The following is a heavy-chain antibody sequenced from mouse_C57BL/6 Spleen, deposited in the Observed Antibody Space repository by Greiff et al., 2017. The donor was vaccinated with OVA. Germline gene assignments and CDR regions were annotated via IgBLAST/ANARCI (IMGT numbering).Heavy chain of an antibody. D-gene: IGHD1-1*01. J-gene: IGHJ4*01. CDR1: GYTFTSYW. CDR3: AGTTVVANPYYYAMDY. V-gene: IGHV1-64*01. Sequence: QVQLKQPGAELVKPGASVKLSCKASGYTFTSYWMHWVKQRPGQGLEWIGMIHPNSGSTNYNEKFKSKATLTVDKSSSTAYMQLSSLTSEDSAVYYCAGTTVVANPYYYAMDYWGQGTSVTVSS. CDR2: IHPNSGST.